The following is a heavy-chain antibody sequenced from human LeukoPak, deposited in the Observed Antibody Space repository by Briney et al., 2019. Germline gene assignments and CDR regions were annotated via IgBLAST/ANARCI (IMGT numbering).Heavy chain of an antibody. V-gene: IGHV1-69*01. Sequence: SVKLSFKASVGALTSYANSWVRQAPGQGLEWMGVGIPIFGTANYAQKFQGRVTITADEYTSTAYMELSSLRSEDTAVYYCARRAHTAMGLPYFDYWGQGTLVTVSS. J-gene: IGHJ4*02. CDR2: GIPIFGTA. CDR3: ARRAHTAMGLPYFDY. D-gene: IGHD5-18*01. CDR1: VGALTSYA.